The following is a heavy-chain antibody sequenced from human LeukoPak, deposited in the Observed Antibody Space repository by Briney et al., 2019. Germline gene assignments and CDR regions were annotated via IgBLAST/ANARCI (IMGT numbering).Heavy chain of an antibody. J-gene: IGHJ4*02. CDR3: ARVSPRTTGVAFDH. V-gene: IGHV1-18*01. CDR2: ISAYNGAT. Sequence: ASVKVSCKASGYTFTSYAIAWVRQAPGRGLEWMGWISAYNGATNYAQKFRGRVTMTTDTSTKTGYMELRSLTSEDTAVYYCARVSPRTTGVAFDHWGQGTLVTVSS. D-gene: IGHD4-23*01. CDR1: GYTFTSYA.